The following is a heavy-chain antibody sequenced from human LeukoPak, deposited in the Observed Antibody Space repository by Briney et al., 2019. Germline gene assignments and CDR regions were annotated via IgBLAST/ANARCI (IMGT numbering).Heavy chain of an antibody. J-gene: IGHJ4*02. CDR3: TTSPVPGLDY. V-gene: IGHV3-15*01. CDR2: IKSKTHGGTT. D-gene: IGHD6-19*01. Sequence: PGGSLRLSCAASGFSFSSYAMNWVRQAPGKGLEWVGRIKSKTHGGTTDYAAPVKGRFTISRDDSKNIFYLQMNSLKTEDTAVYYCTTSPVPGLDYWGQGTLVTVSS. CDR1: GFSFSSYA.